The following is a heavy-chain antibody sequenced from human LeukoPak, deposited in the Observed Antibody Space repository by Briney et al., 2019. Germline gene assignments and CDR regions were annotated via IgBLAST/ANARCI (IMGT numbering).Heavy chain of an antibody. D-gene: IGHD3-22*01. J-gene: IGHJ4*02. V-gene: IGHV4-38-2*01. Sequence: SETLSLTXAVSGYSISSGYYWGWFRQPPGKGLEWIGSIYHSGSTYYNPSLKSRVTISLDTSKNQFSLKLSSVTAADTAVYYCATLHSSGYPPYYFDYWGQGTLVTVSS. CDR3: ATLHSSGYPPYYFDY. CDR1: GYSISSGYY. CDR2: IYHSGST.